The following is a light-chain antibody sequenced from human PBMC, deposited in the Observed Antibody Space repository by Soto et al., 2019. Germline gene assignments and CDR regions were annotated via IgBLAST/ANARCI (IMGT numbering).Light chain of an antibody. CDR1: SSKLGAGYD. CDR2: GNR. CDR3: QAYDYSLTASV. J-gene: IGLJ3*02. V-gene: IGLV1-40*01. Sequence: QSVLTQPPSVSGAPGQRVTISSTGNSSKLGAGYDVHWYQQLPGAAPKLVIFGNRNRPSGVPERFSGSKSGTSASLAIPGLQAEDEADYYCQAYDYSLTASVFGGGTKLTVL.